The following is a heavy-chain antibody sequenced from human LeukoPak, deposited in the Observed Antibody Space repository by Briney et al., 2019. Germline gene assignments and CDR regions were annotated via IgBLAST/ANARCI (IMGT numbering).Heavy chain of an antibody. J-gene: IGHJ4*02. CDR3: ARDSHYYDSSGYYGLWDY. Sequence: PGGSLRLSCAASGFTFSSYWMSWVRQAPGKGLEWVANIKQDGSEKYYVDSVKGRFTISRDNAKNSLYLQMNSLRAEDTAVYYCARDSHYYDSSGYYGLWDYWGQGTLVTVSS. V-gene: IGHV3-7*01. CDR2: IKQDGSEK. D-gene: IGHD3-22*01. CDR1: GFTFSSYW.